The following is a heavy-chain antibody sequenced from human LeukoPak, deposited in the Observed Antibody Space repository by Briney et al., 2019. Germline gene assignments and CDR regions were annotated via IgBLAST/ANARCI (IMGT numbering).Heavy chain of an antibody. V-gene: IGHV3-23*01. Sequence: GGSLRLSCAASGFTFSNYAMSWVRQAPGKGLEWVSSLSGSGSRTLFADSVKGRFTVSRDNSKNTLYLQMNSLRAEDTAVYYCTTDFALRFLEWPLDGYWGQGTLVTVSS. CDR3: TTDFALRFLEWPLDGY. D-gene: IGHD3-3*01. CDR1: GFTFSNYA. J-gene: IGHJ4*02. CDR2: LSGSGSRT.